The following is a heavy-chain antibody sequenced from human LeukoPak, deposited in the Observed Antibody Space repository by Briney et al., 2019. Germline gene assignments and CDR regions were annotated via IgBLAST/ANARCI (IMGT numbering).Heavy chain of an antibody. Sequence: GGPLRLSCAASGFTFSDYYMSWIRQAPGKGLEWVSYISSSSSYTNYADSVKGRFTISRDNAKNSLYLQMNSLRAEDTAVYYCARDPRIAVDYWGQGTLVTVSS. CDR1: GFTFSDYY. D-gene: IGHD6-13*01. CDR2: ISSSSSYT. CDR3: ARDPRIAVDY. J-gene: IGHJ4*02. V-gene: IGHV3-11*06.